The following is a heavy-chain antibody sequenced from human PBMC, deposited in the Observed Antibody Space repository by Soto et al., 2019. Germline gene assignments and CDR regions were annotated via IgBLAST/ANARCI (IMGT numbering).Heavy chain of an antibody. CDR3: AKGRYDFWSPYYFDS. J-gene: IGHJ4*02. Sequence: GGSLRLSCVGTGLNFDDFAMHWVRQAPGKGLEWVSGITWNSRVSAYADSVKGRFTISRDNARNSLYLQMDSLRDEDTALYYCAKGRYDFWSPYYFDSWGQGTLVTVSS. D-gene: IGHD3-3*01. V-gene: IGHV3-9*01. CDR2: ITWNSRVS. CDR1: GLNFDDFA.